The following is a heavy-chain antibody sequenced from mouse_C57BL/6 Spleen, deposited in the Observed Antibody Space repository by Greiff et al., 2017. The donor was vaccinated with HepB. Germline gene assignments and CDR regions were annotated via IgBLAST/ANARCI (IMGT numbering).Heavy chain of an antibody. CDR3: ARKRNYSNLYYAMDY. J-gene: IGHJ4*01. D-gene: IGHD2-5*01. V-gene: IGHV1-81*01. CDR2: IYPRSGNT. CDR1: GYTFTSYG. Sequence: QVQLKESGAELARPGASVKLSCKASGYTFTSYGISWVKQRTGQGLEWIGEIYPRSGNTYYNEKFKGKATLTADKSSSTAYMELRSLTSEDSAVYFCARKRNYSNLYYAMDYWGQGTSVTVSS.